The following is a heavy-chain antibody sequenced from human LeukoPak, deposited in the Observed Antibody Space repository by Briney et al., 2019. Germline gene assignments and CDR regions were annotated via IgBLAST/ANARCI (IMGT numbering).Heavy chain of an antibody. CDR3: ARDELGPFDY. D-gene: IGHD7-27*01. J-gene: IGHJ4*02. V-gene: IGHV3-48*01. CDR1: GFTFSSYS. Sequence: GGSLRLSCAASGFTFSSYSMNWVRQAPGKGLEWVSYISSSSSTIYYADSVKGRFTISRDNAKNSLYLQMNNLRAEDTAVYYCARDELGPFDYWGQGTLVTVSS. CDR2: ISSSSSTI.